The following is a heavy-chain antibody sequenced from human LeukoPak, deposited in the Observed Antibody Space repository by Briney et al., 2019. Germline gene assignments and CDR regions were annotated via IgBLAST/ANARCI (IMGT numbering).Heavy chain of an antibody. J-gene: IGHJ3*02. D-gene: IGHD3-22*01. CDR2: ISGSGGST. V-gene: IGHV3-23*01. CDR3: ANVYYDSSGYYSRPPHAFGI. Sequence: GGSLRLSCAASGFTFSSYAMSWVRQAPGKGLEWVSAISGSGGSTYYADSVKGRFTISRDNSKNTLYLQMNSLRAEDTAVYYCANVYYDSSGYYSRPPHAFGIWGQGTMVTVSS. CDR1: GFTFSSYA.